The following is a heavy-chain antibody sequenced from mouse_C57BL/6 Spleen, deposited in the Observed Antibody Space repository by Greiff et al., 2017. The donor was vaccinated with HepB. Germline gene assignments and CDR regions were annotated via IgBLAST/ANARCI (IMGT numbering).Heavy chain of an antibody. V-gene: IGHV5-9*01. D-gene: IGHD2-1*01. CDR1: GFTFSSYT. CDR3: ARLSYGNSFAY. CDR2: SSGGGGNT. Sequence: EVKLVESGGGLVKPGGSLKLSCAASGFTFSSYTMSWVRQTPEKRLEWVATSSGGGGNTYYPDSVKGRFTISRDNAKNTLYLQMSSLRSEDTALYYCARLSYGNSFAYWGQGTLVTVSA. J-gene: IGHJ3*01.